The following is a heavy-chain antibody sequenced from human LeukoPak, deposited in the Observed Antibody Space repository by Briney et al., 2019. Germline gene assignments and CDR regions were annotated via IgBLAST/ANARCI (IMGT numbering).Heavy chain of an antibody. Sequence: GRSLRLSCAASGFTFSSYGMHWVRQAPGKGLEWVAIISFDATNKYYADSVKGRFTISRDNSKNTLYLQMNSLRAEDTAAYYCARGGFDAFDIWGQGTMVTVSS. CDR2: ISFDATNK. CDR1: GFTFSSYG. V-gene: IGHV3-30*03. J-gene: IGHJ3*02. D-gene: IGHD3-16*01. CDR3: ARGGFDAFDI.